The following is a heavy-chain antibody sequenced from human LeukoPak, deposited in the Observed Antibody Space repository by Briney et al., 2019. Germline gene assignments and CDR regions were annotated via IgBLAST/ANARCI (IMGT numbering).Heavy chain of an antibody. Sequence: GGSLRLSCAASGFTFSSYWMPWVRQAPGKGLVWVSRINSDGSSTNYADSVKGRFTTSRDNAKNTLYLQMNSLRAEDTAVYYWARARLVYASTDYWGQGTLVTVSS. J-gene: IGHJ4*02. V-gene: IGHV3-74*01. CDR3: ARARLVYASTDY. D-gene: IGHD3-16*01. CDR2: INSDGSST. CDR1: GFTFSSYW.